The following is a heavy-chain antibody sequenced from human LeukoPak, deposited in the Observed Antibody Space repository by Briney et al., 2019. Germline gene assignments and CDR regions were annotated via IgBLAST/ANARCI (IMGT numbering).Heavy chain of an antibody. CDR2: IHSSATT. J-gene: IGHJ5*02. V-gene: IGHV4-59*13. D-gene: IGHD6-13*01. CDR1: GDSISGYY. CDR3: ARGGASSKWFDP. Sequence: SETLSLTCTVSGDSISGYYWSWIPQPPGKGLEWIAFIHSSATTTYNPSLKSRVSISVDTSNNQFSLNVNSVTAADTAVYYCARGGASSKWFDPWGQGTLVTVSS.